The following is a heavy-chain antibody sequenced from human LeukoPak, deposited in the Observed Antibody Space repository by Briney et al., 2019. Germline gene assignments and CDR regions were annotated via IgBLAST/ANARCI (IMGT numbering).Heavy chain of an antibody. CDR1: EYTFTGYY. J-gene: IGHJ3*02. CDR3: ARDRGIAHCGGDCYAGAFDI. D-gene: IGHD2-21*01. V-gene: IGHV1-2*02. CDR2: INPNSGGT. Sequence: ASVKVSCKASEYTFTGYYIHWVRQAPGQGLEWMEWINPNSGGTNYAQKFQGRVTMTRDTSISTAYMELSRLRSDDTAVYYCARDRGIAHCGGDCYAGAFDIWGQGTMVTVSS.